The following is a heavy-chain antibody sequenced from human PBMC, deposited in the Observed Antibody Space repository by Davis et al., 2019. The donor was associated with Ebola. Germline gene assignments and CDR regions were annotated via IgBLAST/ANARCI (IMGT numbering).Heavy chain of an antibody. Sequence: PSETLSLTCTVSGGSISNGNFYWSWFRQPPGKAPEWIGHIYYIGTTYYNPSLKSRLTISLDASNNQFSLKLTSVTVADTAVYYCARNTTSSGWLDPWGQGTLVTVSS. J-gene: IGHJ5*02. CDR3: ARNTTSSGWLDP. V-gene: IGHV4-30-4*08. D-gene: IGHD1-1*01. CDR2: IYYIGTT. CDR1: GGSISNGNFY.